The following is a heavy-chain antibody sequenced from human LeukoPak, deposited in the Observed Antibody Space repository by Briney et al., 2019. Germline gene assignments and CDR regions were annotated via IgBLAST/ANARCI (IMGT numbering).Heavy chain of an antibody. J-gene: IGHJ5*02. D-gene: IGHD1-1*01. Sequence: GASVKASCKASGGTFSSYAISWVRQAPGQGLEWMGWMNPNSGNTGYAQKFQGRVTITRNTSISTAYMELSSLRSEDTAVYYCARERTSRGWFDPWGQGTLVTVSS. CDR1: GGTFSSYA. CDR2: MNPNSGNT. CDR3: ARERTSRGWFDP. V-gene: IGHV1-8*03.